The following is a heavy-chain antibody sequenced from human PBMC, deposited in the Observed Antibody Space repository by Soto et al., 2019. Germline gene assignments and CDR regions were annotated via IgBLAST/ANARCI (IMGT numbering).Heavy chain of an antibody. CDR2: INPNSGGT. CDR1: GYTFTGYY. V-gene: IGHV1-2*04. Sequence: ASVKVSCKASGYTFTGYYMNWVRQAPGQGLEWMGWINPNSGGTNYAQKFQGWVTMTRDTSISTAYMELSRLRSDDTAMYFCARGPLVVLNYFESWGQGTLVTSPQ. J-gene: IGHJ4*02. CDR3: ARGPLVVLNYFES.